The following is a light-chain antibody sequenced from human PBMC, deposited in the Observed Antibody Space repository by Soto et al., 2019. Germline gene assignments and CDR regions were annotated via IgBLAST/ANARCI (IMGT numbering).Light chain of an antibody. J-gene: IGKJ2*01. V-gene: IGKV1-5*01. Sequence: DIQMTQSPYTLSASVGDRVTITCRASQHINTWLAWYQQKSGKAPKLLMYDASSLESGVPSRFSGSSSGTESTLTTRSVHLGVFATYYDQQYNSYPYTFGQGTKLEIK. CDR2: DAS. CDR3: QQYNSYPYT. CDR1: QHINTW.